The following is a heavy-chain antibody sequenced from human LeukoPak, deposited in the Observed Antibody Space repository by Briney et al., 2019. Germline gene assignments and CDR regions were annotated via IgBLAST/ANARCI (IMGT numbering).Heavy chain of an antibody. V-gene: IGHV3-23*01. J-gene: IGHJ4*02. D-gene: IGHD3-22*01. CDR1: VFTFSSSA. CDR2: ISGNGGRT. Sequence: GVSLRLSCAASVFTFSSSAESWVRQARGEGLEWVSVISGNGGRTYYADSVKGRFTISRDNSKNTLYLQMNNLRGEDTAVYYCAKADSARVVTLKSTIDYWGQGTLVTVSS. CDR3: AKADSARVVTLKSTIDY.